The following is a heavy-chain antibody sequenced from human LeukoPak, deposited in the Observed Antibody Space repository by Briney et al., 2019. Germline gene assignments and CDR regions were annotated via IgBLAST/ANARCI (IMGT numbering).Heavy chain of an antibody. Sequence: GGSLRLSCAASGFTFGDFAMHWVRHAPGKGLEWVSLISEDGDTYYGDSVKGRFTVSRDNSKNSLYLQMNSLRTEDTGLYYCARVRTAMEIGAYWGQGTLVTVSS. V-gene: IGHV3-43*02. D-gene: IGHD5-18*01. J-gene: IGHJ4*02. CDR2: ISEDGDT. CDR1: GFTFGDFA. CDR3: ARVRTAMEIGAY.